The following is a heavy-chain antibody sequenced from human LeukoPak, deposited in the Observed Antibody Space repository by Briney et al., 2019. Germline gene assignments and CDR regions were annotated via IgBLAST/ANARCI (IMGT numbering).Heavy chain of an antibody. Sequence: MPGGSLRLSCAASGFTFSDYYMSWIRQAPGKGLEWVSYISSSGSTIYYADSVKGRFTISRDNSKNTLYLQMNSLRADDTAVYYCARDGSTVTTWWPVDYWGQGSLVTVSS. CDR1: GFTFSDYY. CDR3: ARDGSTVTTWWPVDY. D-gene: IGHD4-17*01. J-gene: IGHJ4*02. CDR2: ISSSGSTI. V-gene: IGHV3-11*04.